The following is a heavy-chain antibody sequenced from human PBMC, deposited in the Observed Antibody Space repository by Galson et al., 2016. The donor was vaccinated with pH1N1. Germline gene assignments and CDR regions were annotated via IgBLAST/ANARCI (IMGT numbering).Heavy chain of an antibody. CDR3: ARDPNRGWYTDY. V-gene: IGHV1-2*02. CDR2: INPNSGGT. Sequence: SVKVSCKASGYTFSGYYMHWVRQAPGQGLEWMGWINPNSGGTSYAPKFQGRVTMTRDTSISTGDMELSRLRSDDTAVCYCARDPNRGWYTDYWGQGTLVTVSS. D-gene: IGHD6-19*01. CDR1: GYTFSGYY. J-gene: IGHJ4*02.